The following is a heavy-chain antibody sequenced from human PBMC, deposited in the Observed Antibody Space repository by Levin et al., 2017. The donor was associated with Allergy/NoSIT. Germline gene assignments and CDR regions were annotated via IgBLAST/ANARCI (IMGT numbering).Heavy chain of an antibody. CDR2: IRRDIQNYAT. J-gene: IGHJ4*02. D-gene: IGHD5-24*01. CDR3: SRHRDTIDY. Sequence: GESLKISCVASGFTFSGSGFHWVRRTSGKGLEWIGHIRRDIQNYATTYAASLKGRFTIPRDDSQSTTYLAMNSLKTADTAVYYCSRHRDTIDYWGQGPLVTV. CDR1: GFTFSGSG. V-gene: IGHV3-73*01.